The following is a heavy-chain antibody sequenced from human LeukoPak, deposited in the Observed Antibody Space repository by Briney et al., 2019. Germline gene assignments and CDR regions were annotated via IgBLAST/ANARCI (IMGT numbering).Heavy chain of an antibody. D-gene: IGHD6-19*01. J-gene: IGHJ4*02. V-gene: IGHV1-69*04. CDR3: ARVGAVAGLYYFDY. CDR1: GYTFTSYA. Sequence: SVKVSCKASGYTFTSYAISWVRQAPGQGLEWMGRIIPILGIENYAQKFQGRVTITADKSTSTAYLELSSLRSEDTAVYYCARVGAVAGLYYFDYWGQGTLVTVSS. CDR2: IIPILGIE.